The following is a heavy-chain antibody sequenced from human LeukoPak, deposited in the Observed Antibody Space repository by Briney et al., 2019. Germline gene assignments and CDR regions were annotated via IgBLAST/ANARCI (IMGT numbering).Heavy chain of an antibody. J-gene: IGHJ4*02. D-gene: IGHD3-10*01. CDR3: ARGVVRGPRLAYFDY. Sequence: PGGSLRLSCAASGFTVSSNYMSWVRQAPGKGLEWVSIIYSGGSTYYADSVKGRFTISRDNSKNTLYLQMNSLRAEDTAVYYCARGVVRGPRLAYFDYWGQGTLVTVSS. CDR1: GFTVSSNY. V-gene: IGHV3-66*01. CDR2: IYSGGST.